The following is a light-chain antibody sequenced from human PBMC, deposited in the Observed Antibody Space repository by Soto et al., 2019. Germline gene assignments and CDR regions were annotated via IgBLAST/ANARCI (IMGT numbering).Light chain of an antibody. CDR2: GAS. J-gene: IGKJ2*01. V-gene: IGKV3-20*01. CDR1: QSVSRTY. CDR3: QQYSSSPGYT. Sequence: EIVLTQSPGTLSLSPGERATLSCRASQSVSRTYLAWYQQKPGQAPRLLIYGASSRATGIPDRFSGSGSGTDFTLTISRLEPEDFAVYYCQQYSSSPGYTFGQGTKLEIK.